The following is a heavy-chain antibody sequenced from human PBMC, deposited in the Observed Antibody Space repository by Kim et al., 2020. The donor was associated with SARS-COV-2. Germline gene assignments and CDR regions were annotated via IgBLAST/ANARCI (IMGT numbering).Heavy chain of an antibody. V-gene: IGHV6-1*01. CDR1: GDSVSSNSAA. CDR2: TYYRSKWYN. D-gene: IGHD6-6*01. Sequence: SQTLSLTCAISGDSVSSNSAAWNWIRQSPSRGLEWLGRTYYRSKWYNDYAVSVKSRITINPDTSKNQFSLQLNSVTPEDTAVYYCARDLSTIAARAYYIDYWGQGTLVTVSS. CDR3: ARDLSTIAARAYYIDY. J-gene: IGHJ4*01.